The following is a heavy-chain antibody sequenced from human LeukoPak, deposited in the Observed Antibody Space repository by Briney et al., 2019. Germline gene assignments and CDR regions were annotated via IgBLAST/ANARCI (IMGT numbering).Heavy chain of an antibody. J-gene: IGHJ6*03. CDR3: AREVVVAAMGYYYYYYYMDV. CDR2: INYSGST. D-gene: IGHD2-21*02. CDR1: GGSISSSSYY. Sequence: SETLSLTCSVSGGSISSSSYYWGWIRQPPGKGLDWIGSINYSGSTYYNPSLKSRVTISVDTSKNQFSLKLSSVTAADTAVYYCAREVVVAAMGYYYYYYYMDVWGKGTTVTVSS. V-gene: IGHV4-39*07.